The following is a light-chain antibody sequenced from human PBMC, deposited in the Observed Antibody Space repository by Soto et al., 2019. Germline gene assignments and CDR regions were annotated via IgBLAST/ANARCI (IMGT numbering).Light chain of an antibody. CDR2: YDN. Sequence: QSVLTQPPSVSEAPRQRVTISCSGSSSNIGNHAVNWYQQLPGKAPKLLIYYDNLLPSGVSDRFSGSKSGTSASLAISGLQSEDEADYYCAAWDDSLNGVVFGGGTQLTVL. CDR3: AAWDDSLNGVV. V-gene: IGLV1-36*01. CDR1: SSNIGNHA. J-gene: IGLJ2*01.